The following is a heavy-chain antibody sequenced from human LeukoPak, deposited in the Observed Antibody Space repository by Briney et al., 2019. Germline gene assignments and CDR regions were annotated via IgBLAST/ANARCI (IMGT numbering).Heavy chain of an antibody. Sequence: PGGSLRLSCAASGFTFSNYGMHWVRQAPGKGLEWVAVISYDGGIKYYADSVKGRFTISRDNAKNSLYLQMNSLRAEDTAVYYCARDYARTAAGPKANWFDPWGQGTLVTVSS. CDR1: GFTFSNYG. D-gene: IGHD6-13*01. V-gene: IGHV3-33*05. J-gene: IGHJ5*02. CDR3: ARDYARTAAGPKANWFDP. CDR2: ISYDGGIK.